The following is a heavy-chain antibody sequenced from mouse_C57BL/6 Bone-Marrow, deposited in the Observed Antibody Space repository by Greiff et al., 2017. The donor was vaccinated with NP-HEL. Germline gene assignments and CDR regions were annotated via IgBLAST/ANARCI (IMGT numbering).Heavy chain of an antibody. J-gene: IGHJ4*01. CDR3: ARNRITTVVVPYAMDY. Sequence: QVQLQQSGAELARPGASVKLSCKASGYTFTSYGISWVKQRPGQGLEWIGEIYPRSGNTYYNEKFKGKATLTADKSSSTAYMELRSLTSEDSAVYFCARNRITTVVVPYAMDYWGQGTSVTVSS. V-gene: IGHV1-81*01. CDR1: GYTFTSYG. CDR2: IYPRSGNT. D-gene: IGHD1-1*01.